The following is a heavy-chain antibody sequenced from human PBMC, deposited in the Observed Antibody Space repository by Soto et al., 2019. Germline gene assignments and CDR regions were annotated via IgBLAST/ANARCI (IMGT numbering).Heavy chain of an antibody. CDR2: INYSGST. V-gene: IGHV4-34*01. CDR3: AILVVAGTLWFDP. CDR1: WGSFSGYY. Sequence: SETLSLTCAVSWGSFSGYYWSWIRQSPGKGLEWIGEINYSGSTKYNPSLKSRVTISADTSKKQFSLKLRSVTAADTAVYYCAILVVAGTLWFDPWGQGTLVTVSS. D-gene: IGHD2-15*01. J-gene: IGHJ5*02.